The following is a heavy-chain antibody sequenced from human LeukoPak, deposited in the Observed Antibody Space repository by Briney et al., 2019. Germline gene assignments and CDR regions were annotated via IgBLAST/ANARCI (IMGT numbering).Heavy chain of an antibody. Sequence: SETLSLTCTVSGGSISSHYWSWIRQPPGKGLEWIGFIHYSGDTNYNPSLKSRVTISVDTSKNQFSLKLSSVTAADTAVYYCARASSSYGSDYWGQGTLVTVSS. CDR2: IHYSGDT. CDR1: GGSISSHY. CDR3: ARASSSYGSDY. J-gene: IGHJ4*02. V-gene: IGHV4-59*11. D-gene: IGHD5-18*01.